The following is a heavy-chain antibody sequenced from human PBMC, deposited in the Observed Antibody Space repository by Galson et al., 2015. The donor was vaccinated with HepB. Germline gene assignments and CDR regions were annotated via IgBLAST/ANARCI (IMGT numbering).Heavy chain of an antibody. J-gene: IGHJ6*03. CDR3: ANVATEWNFWRSSKYYYMVV. D-gene: IGHD3-3*01. Sequence: SLRLSCAASGFNFGDYTMNWLRQAPGQGLEWVSFIRGKTYGETIEYAASVRGRFTISRDDSKSVAFLQMNNLKTEDTAVYYCANVATEWNFWRSSKYYYMVVWGKGTTVTVSS. CDR1: GFNFGDYT. CDR2: IRGKTYGETI. V-gene: IGHV3-49*03.